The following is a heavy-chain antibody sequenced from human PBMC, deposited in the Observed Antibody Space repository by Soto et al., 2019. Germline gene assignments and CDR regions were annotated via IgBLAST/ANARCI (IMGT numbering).Heavy chain of an antibody. D-gene: IGHD6-19*01. V-gene: IGHV1-69*13. Sequence: SSVKVSCKASGGTFSSYAISWVRQAPGQGLEWMGGIIPIFGTANYAQKFQGRVTITADESTSTAYMELSSLRSEDTAVYYCARAASGWLGTWYYGMDVWGQGTTVSVSS. CDR1: GGTFSSYA. CDR3: ARAASGWLGTWYYGMDV. CDR2: IIPIFGTA. J-gene: IGHJ6*02.